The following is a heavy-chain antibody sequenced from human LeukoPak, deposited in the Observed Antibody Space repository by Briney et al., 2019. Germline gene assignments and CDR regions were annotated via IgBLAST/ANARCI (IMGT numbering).Heavy chain of an antibody. J-gene: IGHJ4*02. CDR2: INQDGTDK. CDR3: VTYSTGLYKGLEF. CDR1: GFTFTTYW. V-gene: IGHV3-7*03. Sequence: GGSLRLSCAASGFTFTTYWMSWIRQAPGKGLEWVANINQDGTDKYYVDSVKGRFTFSRDNAQNSLYLQTSSLRVEDTAVYYCVTYSTGLYKGLEFWGQGTQVTVSS. D-gene: IGHD2-8*02.